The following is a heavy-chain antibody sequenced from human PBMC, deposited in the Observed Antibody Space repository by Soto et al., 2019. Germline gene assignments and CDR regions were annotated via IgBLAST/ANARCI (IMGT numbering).Heavy chain of an antibody. V-gene: IGHV4-34*09. CDR3: ARGPQLDPRFDY. J-gene: IGHJ4*02. D-gene: IGHD1-1*01. CDR2: INHSGST. CDR1: GGSFSGYY. Sequence: PSETLSLTCAVYGGSFSGYYWTWIRQPPGKGLEWIGEINHSGSTNYNPSLKSRVTISVDTSKNQFSLKLSSVTAADTAVYYCARGPQLDPRFDYGGKETRVTLPS.